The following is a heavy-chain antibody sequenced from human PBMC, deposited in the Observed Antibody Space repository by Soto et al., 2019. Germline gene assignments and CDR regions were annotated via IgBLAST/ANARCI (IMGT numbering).Heavy chain of an antibody. V-gene: IGHV3-30*03. CDR3: ASRGAFDI. CDR2: ISNNGGNK. Sequence: PGGSLRLSCAASGFTFSSYGMHWVRQAPGKGLEWVAVISNNGGNKYYANSVKGRFTISRDNSKNTLYLQMGSLRAEDMAVYYCASRGAFDIWGQGTMVTVSS. J-gene: IGHJ3*02. CDR1: GFTFSSYG.